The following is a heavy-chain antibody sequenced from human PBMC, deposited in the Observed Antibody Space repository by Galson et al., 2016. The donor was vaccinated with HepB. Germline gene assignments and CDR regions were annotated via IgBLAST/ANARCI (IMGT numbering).Heavy chain of an antibody. CDR1: EFTFSNYA. V-gene: IGHV3-23*01. CDR3: AKRDQIGGDY. D-gene: IGHD3-10*01. J-gene: IGHJ4*02. CDR2: ISLSGSRT. Sequence: SLRLSCAASEFTFSNYAMSWVRQAPGKGLEWVSSISLSGSRTYYADSVKGRFTISRDNSKNTLFLQMNSLRAEDTAVYYCAKRDQIGGDYWGQGTLVTVSS.